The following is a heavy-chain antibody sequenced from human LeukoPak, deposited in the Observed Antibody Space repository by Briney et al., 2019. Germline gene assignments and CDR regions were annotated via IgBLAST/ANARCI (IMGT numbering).Heavy chain of an antibody. J-gene: IGHJ5*02. CDR3: ARDLRSSPYRRFDP. CDR1: GASISSGSNY. Sequence: SETLSLTCSVSGASISSGSNYWGWIRQPPGKTLEWIGSIYSSGSTYYNPSLKSRVIIIIDTPKNHFSLTLSSVTAADTAVYYCARDLRSSPYRRFDPWGQGTLVTVSS. CDR2: IYSSGST. V-gene: IGHV4-39*07. D-gene: IGHD6-13*01.